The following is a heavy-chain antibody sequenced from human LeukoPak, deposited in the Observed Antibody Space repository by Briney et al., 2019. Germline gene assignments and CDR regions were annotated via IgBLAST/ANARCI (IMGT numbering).Heavy chain of an antibody. CDR1: GVFFSTYY. D-gene: IGHD3-16*01. Sequence: SETLSLTCTVSGVFFSTYYWSWIRQPPGKGLEWIGYIYYSGSTDYNPSLKSRVTMSLDTSKNQFSLNLSSVTAADTAVYYCTRAVITFGAAVAKGFDCWGQGTLVTVSS. V-gene: IGHV4-59*01. CDR3: TRAVITFGAAVAKGFDC. J-gene: IGHJ4*02. CDR2: IYYSGST.